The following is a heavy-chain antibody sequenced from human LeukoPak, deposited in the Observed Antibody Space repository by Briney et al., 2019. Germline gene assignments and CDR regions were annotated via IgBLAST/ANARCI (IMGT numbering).Heavy chain of an antibody. D-gene: IGHD4-17*01. V-gene: IGHV3-23*01. CDR3: ARYDYGDFVDAFDI. CDR2: ISGSGGTT. J-gene: IGHJ3*02. Sequence: GGSLRLSCAASGFTFSSYAMSWVRQAPGKGLEWVSAISGSGGTTYHADSVKGRFTISRDNSKNTLYLQMNSLRAEDTAVYYCARYDYGDFVDAFDIWGQGSMVTVSS. CDR1: GFTFSSYA.